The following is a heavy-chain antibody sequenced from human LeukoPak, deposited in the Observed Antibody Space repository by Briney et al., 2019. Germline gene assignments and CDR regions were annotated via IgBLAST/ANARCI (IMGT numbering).Heavy chain of an antibody. J-gene: IGHJ4*02. Sequence: SETLSLTCAVYGGSSSGYYWSWIRQPPGKGLEWIGEINHSGSTNYNPSLKSRVTISVDTSKNQFSLKLSSVTAADTAVYYCARVRIAARPVDNWGQGTLVTVSS. CDR1: GGSSSGYY. CDR2: INHSGST. V-gene: IGHV4-34*01. CDR3: ARVRIAARPVDN. D-gene: IGHD6-6*01.